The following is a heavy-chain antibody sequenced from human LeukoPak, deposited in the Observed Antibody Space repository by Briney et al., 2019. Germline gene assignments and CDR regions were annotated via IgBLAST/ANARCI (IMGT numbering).Heavy chain of an antibody. CDR3: ARGFGELRFDY. V-gene: IGHV5-51*01. J-gene: IGHJ4*02. Sequence: GEFLKISCTGCGNSLTSYWIGLGRQIPGKGLEGMWIIYPDDSDSRPSPSFQGHVTSSANKSISTAYVQWSSLKASDTPMYYCARGFGELRFDYWGQGTLVTVSS. CDR2: IYPDDSDS. CDR1: GNSLTSYW. D-gene: IGHD3-10*01.